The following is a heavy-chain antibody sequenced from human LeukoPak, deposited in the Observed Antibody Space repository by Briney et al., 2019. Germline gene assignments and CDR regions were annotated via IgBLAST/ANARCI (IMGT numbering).Heavy chain of an antibody. CDR3: TRESDHSNYPGTFDH. CDR2: IKHDGSEK. CDR1: GFTFSTYW. J-gene: IGHJ4*02. Sequence: PGGSLRLSCAASGFTFSTYWMSWVRQAPGKGLEWVANIKHDGSEKYYVDSVKGRFTISRDNVKNSLYLQMNSLRAEDTAVYYCTRESDHSNYPGTFDHWGQGTRVTVSS. D-gene: IGHD4-11*01. V-gene: IGHV3-7*01.